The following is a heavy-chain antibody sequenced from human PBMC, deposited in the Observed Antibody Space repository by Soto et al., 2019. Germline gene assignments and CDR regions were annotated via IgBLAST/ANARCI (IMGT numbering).Heavy chain of an antibody. J-gene: IGHJ4*02. V-gene: IGHV4-31*03. D-gene: IGHD3-22*01. CDR1: GGSISSGGYY. CDR2: IYYSGST. Sequence: PSETLSLTCTVSGGSISSGGYYWSWIRQHPGKGLEWIGYIYYSGSTYYNPSLKSRVTISVDTSKNQFSLKLSSVTAADMAVYYCARVTEAFYYDSSGYFLFDYWGQGTLVTLSS. CDR3: ARVTEAFYYDSSGYFLFDY.